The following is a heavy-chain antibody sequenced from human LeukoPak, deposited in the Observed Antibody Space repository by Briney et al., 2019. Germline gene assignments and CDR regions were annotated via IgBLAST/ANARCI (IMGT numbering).Heavy chain of an antibody. Sequence: GGSLRLSCAASGFTFSSYSMNWVRQAPGKGLEWVSYISSSSSTIYYADSVKGRFTISRDNSKNTLYLQMNSLRAEDTAVYYCAKGLDIVVVVAAFDYWGQGTLVTVSS. CDR2: ISSSSSTI. D-gene: IGHD2-15*01. CDR1: GFTFSSYS. CDR3: AKGLDIVVVVAAFDY. V-gene: IGHV3-48*01. J-gene: IGHJ4*02.